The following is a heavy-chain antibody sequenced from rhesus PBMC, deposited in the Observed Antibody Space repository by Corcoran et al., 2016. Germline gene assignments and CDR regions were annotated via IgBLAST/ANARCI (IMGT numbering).Heavy chain of an antibody. J-gene: IGHJ4*01. V-gene: IGHV4-173*01. Sequence: QLQLQESGPGLVKPSETLSLTCAVSGGSISSAYWSWFRQPPGKGLEWIGRISGRGGSTDYNPALKSRVTISIDTSKNQFSRKLSSVTAADTAVYYCARVGYSGTYTFDYWGQGVLVTVSS. CDR3: ARVGYSGTYTFDY. CDR1: GGSISSAY. D-gene: IGHD1-44*01. CDR2: ISGRGGST.